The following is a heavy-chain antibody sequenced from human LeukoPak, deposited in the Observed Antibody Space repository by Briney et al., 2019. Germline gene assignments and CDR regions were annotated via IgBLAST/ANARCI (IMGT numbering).Heavy chain of an antibody. CDR2: IYSSGST. J-gene: IGHJ4*02. CDR3: ARDSGPMVRGALDY. Sequence: SETLSLTCSVSGASISSGSNYWGWIRQPPGKTLEWIGSIYSSGSTYYNPSLKSRVIIIIDTPKNHFSLTLSSVTAADTAVYYCARDSGPMVRGALDYWGQGTLVTVSS. CDR1: GASISSGSNY. D-gene: IGHD3-10*01. V-gene: IGHV4-39*07.